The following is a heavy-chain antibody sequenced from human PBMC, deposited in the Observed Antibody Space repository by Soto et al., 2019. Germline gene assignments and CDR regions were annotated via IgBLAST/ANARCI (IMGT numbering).Heavy chain of an antibody. V-gene: IGHV1-2*04. J-gene: IGHJ4*02. CDR1: GYTFTGYY. D-gene: IGHD2-2*01. CDR3: ARGREIDIVVVPTFDY. Sequence: QVQLVQSGAEVKKPGASVKVSCKASGYTFTGYYMHWVRQAPGQGLEWMGWINPNSGGTNYAQKFQGWVTMTRDTSMRKAYMELSRLRSADTAVYYCARGREIDIVVVPTFDYWCQGTLVTVSS. CDR2: INPNSGGT.